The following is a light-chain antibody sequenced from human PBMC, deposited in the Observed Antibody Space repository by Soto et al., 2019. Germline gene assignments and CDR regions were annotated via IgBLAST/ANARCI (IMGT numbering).Light chain of an antibody. CDR2: DAS. Sequence: EIVLTQSPATLSLSPGERATLSCRASQSVSSYLAWYQQKPGQAPRLLIYDASNRATGIPARFSGSGSGTEFTLTISSIEHEDFAVYYCQQRSNWPPRITFGQGTRLEIK. J-gene: IGKJ5*01. V-gene: IGKV3-11*01. CDR1: QSVSSY. CDR3: QQRSNWPPRIT.